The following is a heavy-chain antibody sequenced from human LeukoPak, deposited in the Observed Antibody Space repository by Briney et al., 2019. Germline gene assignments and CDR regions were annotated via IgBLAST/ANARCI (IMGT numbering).Heavy chain of an antibody. V-gene: IGHV3-23*01. Sequence: GGSLRLSCAASGFTFSSYAMGWVRQAPGKGLEWVSAISGSGGSTYYADTVKGRFTISRDNSKNTLYLQMNSLRAENTAVYYCAKDPSIAAAGEFDYWGQGPLVTVSS. CDR3: AKDPSIAAAGEFDY. J-gene: IGHJ4*02. CDR2: ISGSGGST. CDR1: GFTFSSYA. D-gene: IGHD6-13*01.